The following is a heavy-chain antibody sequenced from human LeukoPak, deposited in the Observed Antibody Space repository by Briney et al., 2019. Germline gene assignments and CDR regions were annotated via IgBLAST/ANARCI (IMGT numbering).Heavy chain of an antibody. V-gene: IGHV4-39*01. D-gene: IGHD2-21*02. CDR3: ARTENYIPEDCFDP. CDR2: ICYSGST. CDR1: GGSIGSSSYC. J-gene: IGHJ6*02. Sequence: SETLSLTCSVSGGSIGSSSYCWGWIRQPPGKGLEWIGTICYSGSTFYNPSLKSRVTLSVDTSKNQFSLKLSSVTAADTAVYYCARTENYIPEDCFDPWGQGTTVTVSS.